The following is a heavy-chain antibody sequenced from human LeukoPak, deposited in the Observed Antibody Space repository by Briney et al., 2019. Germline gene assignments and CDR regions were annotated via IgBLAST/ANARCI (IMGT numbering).Heavy chain of an antibody. D-gene: IGHD2-2*01. CDR3: AKGGPGYCSSTSCPSIDY. CDR1: GFTFSSYG. CDR2: IWYDGSNK. V-gene: IGHV3-33*06. Sequence: PGRSLRLSCAASGFTFSSYGMHWVRQAPGKGLEWLAVIWYDGSNKYYADSVKGRFTISRDNSKNTLYLQMNSLRAEDTAVYYCAKGGPGYCSSTSCPSIDYWGQGTLVTVSS. J-gene: IGHJ4*02.